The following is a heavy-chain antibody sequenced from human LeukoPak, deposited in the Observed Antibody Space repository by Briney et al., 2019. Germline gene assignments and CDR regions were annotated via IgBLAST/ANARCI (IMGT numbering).Heavy chain of an antibody. V-gene: IGHV3-30*02. CDR1: GFTFSSYA. CDR2: IRYDGSNK. J-gene: IGHJ6*03. Sequence: PGGSLRLSCAASGFTFSSYAMHWVRQAPGKGLEWVAFIRYDGSNKYYADSVKGRFTISRDNSKNTLYLQMNSLRAEDTAVYYCAKDSSYYGSGSYLDYYYMDVWGKGTTVTISS. D-gene: IGHD3-10*01. CDR3: AKDSSYYGSGSYLDYYYMDV.